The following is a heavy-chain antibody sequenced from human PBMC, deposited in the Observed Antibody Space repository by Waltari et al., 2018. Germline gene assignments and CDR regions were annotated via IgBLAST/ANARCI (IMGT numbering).Heavy chain of an antibody. CDR3: AKVRHCSSTSCYDHNWFDP. CDR1: GFTFSSYA. D-gene: IGHD2-2*01. V-gene: IGHV3-23*01. J-gene: IGHJ5*02. CDR2: ISGSGGST. Sequence: EVQLLESGGGLVQPGGSLRLSCAASGFTFSSYAMSWVRQAPGKGLEWVSAISGSGGSTYYADSVKGLFTSSRDNSKNTLYLQMNSLRAEDTAVYYCAKVRHCSSTSCYDHNWFDPWGQGTLVTVSS.